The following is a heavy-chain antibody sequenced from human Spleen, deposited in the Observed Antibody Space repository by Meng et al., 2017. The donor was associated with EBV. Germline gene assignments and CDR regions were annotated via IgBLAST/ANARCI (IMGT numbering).Heavy chain of an antibody. J-gene: IGHJ4*02. CDR1: GFSLTTSGVG. V-gene: IGHV2-5*02. CDR2: IYWDDDK. CDR3: THSPYYSNYADY. Sequence: QITLKVSGPTLVKPTQTLTLTCTFSGFSLTTSGVGVGWIRQPPGKALEWLALIYWDDDKRYSPSLKSRLTITKDTSKNQVVLTMTYMDPVDTATYYCTHSPYYSNYADYWGQGTLVTVSS. D-gene: IGHD4-11*01.